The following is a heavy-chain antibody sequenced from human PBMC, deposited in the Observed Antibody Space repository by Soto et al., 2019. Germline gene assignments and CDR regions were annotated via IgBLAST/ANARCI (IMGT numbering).Heavy chain of an antibody. V-gene: IGHV4-34*01. Sequence: SETLSLTCAVYGGSFSGYYWSWIRQPPGKGLEWIGEINHSGSTNYNPSLKSRVTISVDTSKNQFSLKLSSVTAADTAVYYCARGIGSGIFPSVMDVWGQGTTVTVSS. D-gene: IGHD3-10*01. CDR1: GGSFSGYY. CDR2: INHSGST. CDR3: ARGIGSGIFPSVMDV. J-gene: IGHJ6*02.